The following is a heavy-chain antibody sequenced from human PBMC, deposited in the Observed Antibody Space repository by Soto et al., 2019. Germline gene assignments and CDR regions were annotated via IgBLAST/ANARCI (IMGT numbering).Heavy chain of an antibody. Sequence: ASVKVSCKASGYTFTSYGISWVRQAPGQGLEWMGWISAYNGNTNYAQKLQGRVTMTTDTSTSTAYMELRSLRSDDTAVYYCARGLLGGIAVAGNWFDPWGQGTLVTVPQ. D-gene: IGHD6-19*01. V-gene: IGHV1-18*01. CDR3: ARGLLGGIAVAGNWFDP. CDR2: ISAYNGNT. J-gene: IGHJ5*02. CDR1: GYTFTSYG.